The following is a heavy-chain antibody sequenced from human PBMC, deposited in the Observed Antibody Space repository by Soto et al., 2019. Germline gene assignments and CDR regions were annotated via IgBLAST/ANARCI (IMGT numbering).Heavy chain of an antibody. Sequence: EVQLLESGGGLVQPGGSLRLSCAASGFTFSSYAMSWVRQAPGKGLEWVSAISGSGGSTYYADSVKGRFTISRDNSKNTLHLQTNSPRAEYTAVYYCAKDRAPWSSSADSDFWGQGTLVTVSS. D-gene: IGHD6-6*01. CDR1: GFTFSSYA. CDR3: AKDRAPWSSSADSDF. CDR2: ISGSGGST. J-gene: IGHJ4*02. V-gene: IGHV3-23*01.